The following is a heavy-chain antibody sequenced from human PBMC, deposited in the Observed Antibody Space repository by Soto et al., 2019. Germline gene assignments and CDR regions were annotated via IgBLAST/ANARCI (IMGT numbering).Heavy chain of an antibody. V-gene: IGHV3-23*01. CDR3: AKKGSPSGDHSNWCFDL. CDR1: GFTFRSYA. Sequence: EGQLLESGGGLVQPGGSPRLSCGASGFTFRSYAMGWVRQGPGKGLEWISTITGSGSSAYYADSVKGRFTISRDNSXNXPYLQMDSLSADDTAVYFCAKKGSPSGDHSNWCFDLWGRGTLVTVSS. D-gene: IGHD7-27*01. J-gene: IGHJ2*01. CDR2: ITGSGSSA.